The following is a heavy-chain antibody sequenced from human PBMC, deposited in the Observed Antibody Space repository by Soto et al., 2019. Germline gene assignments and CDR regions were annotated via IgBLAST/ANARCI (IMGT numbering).Heavy chain of an antibody. Sequence: GSLRLSCAASGFTFSDYSMNWVRQAPGKGLEWVSYISRSGSDIYYADSVKGRFTISRDNAKNSLFLQMNSLRAEDTAVYYCATVGYCSSTSCQTRYYYYGMDVWGQGTTVTVSS. CDR3: ATVGYCSSTSCQTRYYYYGMDV. V-gene: IGHV3-11*01. CDR2: ISRSGSDI. D-gene: IGHD2-2*03. CDR1: GFTFSDYS. J-gene: IGHJ6*02.